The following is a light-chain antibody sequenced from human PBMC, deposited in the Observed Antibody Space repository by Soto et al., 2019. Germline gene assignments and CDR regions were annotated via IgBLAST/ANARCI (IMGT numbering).Light chain of an antibody. CDR2: DVS. CDR1: SSDVGTYNY. Sequence: QSVLTQPASVSGSPGQSMTISCTGTSSDVGTYNYVSWYQHRPGKAPKLMIYDVSYRPSGVSNRFSGSKSANTASLTISGLQAEDEADYYCSSYTTSNTQVFGGGTKLTVL. J-gene: IGLJ3*02. CDR3: SSYTTSNTQV. V-gene: IGLV2-14*01.